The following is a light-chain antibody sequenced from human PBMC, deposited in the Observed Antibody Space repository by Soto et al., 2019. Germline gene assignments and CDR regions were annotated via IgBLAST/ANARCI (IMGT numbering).Light chain of an antibody. J-gene: IGKJ1*01. Sequence: DIQMTQSPSTLSASVGDRVTITCRASQSISSWLAWYQQKPGKXPXLLIYDASSLESGVPSRFSGSGSGTEFTLTISSLQPDDFATYYCQQYNSYLWTFGQGTKVDI. CDR3: QQYNSYLWT. CDR2: DAS. V-gene: IGKV1-5*01. CDR1: QSISSW.